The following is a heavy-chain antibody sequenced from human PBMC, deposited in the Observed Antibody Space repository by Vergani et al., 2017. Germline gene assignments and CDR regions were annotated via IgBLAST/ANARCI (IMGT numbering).Heavy chain of an antibody. CDR3: ARHTTYTDS. Sequence: EVDLVQSGPEMRKPGESLKISCKGSEYSFGNYWIGWVRQMPGKGLEWMGIIYPADSDTRYSPSFQGQVTISADKSISTAFLQWDSLKASDTALYDCARHTTYTDSWGQGTLVTVSS. CDR1: EYSFGNYW. V-gene: IGHV5-51*01. CDR2: IYPADSDT. D-gene: IGHD1-1*01. J-gene: IGHJ4*02.